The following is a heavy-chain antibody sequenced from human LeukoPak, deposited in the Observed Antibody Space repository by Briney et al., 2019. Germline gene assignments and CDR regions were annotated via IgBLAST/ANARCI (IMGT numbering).Heavy chain of an antibody. CDR2: ISYDGSNK. Sequence: PGGSLRLSCAASGFTFSTYAMHWVRQAPGKGLEWVAVISYDGSNKFYADSVKGRFTISRDNSKNTLYLQLNSLRPEDTAVYYCARGGGRTTVTRYHFDYWGQGTLVTVSS. V-gene: IGHV3-30-3*01. J-gene: IGHJ4*02. D-gene: IGHD4-17*01. CDR1: GFTFSTYA. CDR3: ARGGGRTTVTRYHFDY.